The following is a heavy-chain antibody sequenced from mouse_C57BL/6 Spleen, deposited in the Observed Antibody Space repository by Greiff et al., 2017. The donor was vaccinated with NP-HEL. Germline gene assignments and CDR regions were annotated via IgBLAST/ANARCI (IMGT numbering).Heavy chain of an antibody. CDR3: ARDSSGYGFAY. CDR2: IFPGSGST. CDR1: GYTFTGYW. J-gene: IGHJ3*01. V-gene: IGHV1-9*01. Sequence: VQLQQSGAELMKPGASVKLSCKATGYTFTGYWIEWVKQRPGHGLEWIGEIFPGSGSTKYNEKFKGKATFTADTSSNTAYMQLSSLTTEDSAIYYYARDSSGYGFAYWGQGTLVTVSA. D-gene: IGHD3-2*02.